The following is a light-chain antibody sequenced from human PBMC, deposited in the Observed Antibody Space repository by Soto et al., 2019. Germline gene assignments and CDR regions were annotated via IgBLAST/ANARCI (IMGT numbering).Light chain of an antibody. J-gene: IGKJ1*01. CDR2: GAS. V-gene: IGKV3-20*01. Sequence: EIVLTQSPGTLSLSPGERATLSCRASQTVSSNYLAWFQQKGGQAPRLLIFGASSRAAGIPDRFSGSVSGTDFILTISRLEREDCAVYYWQHYGSSWTFGQGTQWEI. CDR1: QTVSSNY. CDR3: QHYGSSWT.